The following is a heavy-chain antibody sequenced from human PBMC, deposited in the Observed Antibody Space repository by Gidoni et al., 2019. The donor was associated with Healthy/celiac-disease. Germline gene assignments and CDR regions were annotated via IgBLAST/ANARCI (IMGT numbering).Heavy chain of an antibody. Sequence: EVQLVESGGGLVKPGGSLRLSCAAAGVTFSSYSMNWVRQAPGKGLEWVSSISSSSSYIYYADSVKGRFTISRDNAKNSLYLQMNSLRAEDTAVYYCARVELSSSFAFDIWGQGTMVTVSS. J-gene: IGHJ3*02. V-gene: IGHV3-21*01. CDR2: ISSSSSYI. CDR3: ARVELSSSFAFDI. CDR1: GVTFSSYS. D-gene: IGHD6-6*01.